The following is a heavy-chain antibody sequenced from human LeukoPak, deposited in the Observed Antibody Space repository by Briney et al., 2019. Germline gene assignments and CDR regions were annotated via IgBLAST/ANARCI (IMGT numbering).Heavy chain of an antibody. CDR3: ARHYDSNSYGPGY. CDR2: ISSSSSYI. J-gene: IGHJ4*02. V-gene: IGHV3-21*01. D-gene: IGHD3-22*01. CDR1: GFTFSSYS. Sequence: GGSLRLSCAASGFTFSSYSLDWVRQAPGKGLEWVSSISSSSSYIYYADSVKGRFTTSRDNAKNSLYLQMNSLRAEDTAVYYCARHYDSNSYGPGYWGQGTLVTVSS.